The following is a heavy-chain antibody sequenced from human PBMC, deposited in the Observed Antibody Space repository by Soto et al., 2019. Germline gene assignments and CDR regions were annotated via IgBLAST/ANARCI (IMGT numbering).Heavy chain of an antibody. Sequence: QVHLVQSGAEVKKPGASVKVSCKGSGYTFTSYGITWVRQAPGQGLEWMGWISAHNGNTDYAQKLQGRATVTRDPSTSTAYMELRSLRSDDTAVYYCARGRYGEYWGQGALVTVSS. CDR3: ARGRYGEY. J-gene: IGHJ4*02. CDR2: ISAHNGNT. V-gene: IGHV1-18*01. D-gene: IGHD1-1*01. CDR1: GYTFTSYG.